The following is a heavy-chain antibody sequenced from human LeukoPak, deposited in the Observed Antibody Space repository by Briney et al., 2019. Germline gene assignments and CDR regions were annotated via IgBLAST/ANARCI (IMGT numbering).Heavy chain of an antibody. CDR2: IKQDGSEK. CDR3: AREVGWDYYDSSGSNWFDP. D-gene: IGHD3-22*01. V-gene: IGHV3-7*01. CDR1: GFTFSSYW. J-gene: IGHJ5*02. Sequence: GGSLRLSCAASGFTFSSYWMSWVRQAPGKGLEWVANIKQDGSEKYYVDSVKGRFTISRDNAKNSLYLQMNSLRAEDTAVYYCAREVGWDYYDSSGSNWFDPWGQGTLVTVSS.